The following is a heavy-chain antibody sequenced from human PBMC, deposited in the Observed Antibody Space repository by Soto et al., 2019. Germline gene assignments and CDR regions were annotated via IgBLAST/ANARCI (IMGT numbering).Heavy chain of an antibody. V-gene: IGHV3-21*01. D-gene: IGHD3-22*01. J-gene: IGHJ5*02. Sequence: GSLRLSCAASGFTFSGYSMNWVRQAPGKGLEWVSSISSSSSYIYYADSVKGRFTISRDNAKNSLYLQMNSLRAEDTAVYYCASTDMIVLPDPRDWFAPWGQGTLVTVSS. CDR3: ASTDMIVLPDPRDWFAP. CDR2: ISSSSSYI. CDR1: GFTFSGYS.